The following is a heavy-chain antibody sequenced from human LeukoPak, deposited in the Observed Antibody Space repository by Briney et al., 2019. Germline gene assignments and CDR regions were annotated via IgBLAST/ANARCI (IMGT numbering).Heavy chain of an antibody. CDR2: INHSGST. Sequence: SETLSLTCAVYGGSFSGYYWSWIRQPPGKGPEWIGEINHSGSTNYNPSLKSRVTISVDTSKNQFSLKLSSVTAADTAVYYCARGVTMVRGVTNYYMDVWGKGTTVTVSS. CDR1: GGSFSGYY. V-gene: IGHV4-34*01. D-gene: IGHD3-10*01. CDR3: ARGVTMVRGVTNYYMDV. J-gene: IGHJ6*03.